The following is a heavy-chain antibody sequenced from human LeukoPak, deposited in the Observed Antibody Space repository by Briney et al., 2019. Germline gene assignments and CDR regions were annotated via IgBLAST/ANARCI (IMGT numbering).Heavy chain of an antibody. CDR2: IYSGGIT. J-gene: IGHJ3*02. D-gene: IGHD6-13*01. V-gene: IGHV3-53*01. CDR3: ARDGPGRYSSSWHGGAFDI. CDR1: GFTFSSYA. Sequence: SGGSLRLSCSASGFTFSSYAMHWVRQAPGKGLEWVSVIYSGGITYYADSVKGRFTFSRDNSKNTLYLQMNSLRVDDTAVYYCARDGPGRYSSSWHGGAFDIWGQGTMVTVSS.